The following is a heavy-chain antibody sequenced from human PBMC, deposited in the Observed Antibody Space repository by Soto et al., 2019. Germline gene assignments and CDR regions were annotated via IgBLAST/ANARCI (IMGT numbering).Heavy chain of an antibody. Sequence: QVQLVQSGAEVKKPGSSVKVSCKASGGTFRTSAISWVRQAPGQGLEWVGGIMPVFRRPKYAQNFQDRVTHTAEESTSTAYMELNSMRSDDTAVYYCARDKDRLQLGGNYYFILDVWGQGTAVTVSS. D-gene: IGHD1-1*01. CDR3: ARDKDRLQLGGNYYFILDV. V-gene: IGHV1-69*12. CDR1: GGTFRTSA. J-gene: IGHJ6*02. CDR2: IMPVFRRP.